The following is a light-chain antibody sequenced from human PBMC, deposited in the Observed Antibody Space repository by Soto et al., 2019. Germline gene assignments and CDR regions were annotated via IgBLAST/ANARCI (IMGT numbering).Light chain of an antibody. CDR3: LQDHNYPRT. J-gene: IGKJ1*01. V-gene: IGKV1-6*01. CDR2: AAS. CDR1: QDIKNE. Sequence: AIQMTQSPSSLSASVGDRVTITCRASQDIKNELGWYQQKPGKAPNVLIYAASTLLSGVPSRFSGAGSGTDFTLTISSLQPEDFATYYCLQDHNYPRTFGQGTGVEIK.